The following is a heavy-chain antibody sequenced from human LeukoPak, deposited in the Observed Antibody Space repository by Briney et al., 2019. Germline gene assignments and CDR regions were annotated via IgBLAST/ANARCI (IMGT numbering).Heavy chain of an antibody. CDR1: GGSFSGYY. J-gene: IGHJ6*03. Sequence: SETLSLTCAVYGGSFSGYYWSWIRQPPGKGLEWIGGINHSGSTNYNPSLKSRVTISVDTSKNQFSLKLSSVTAADTAVYYCARHSSWPTPYYYYYYMDVWGKGTTVTVSS. CDR2: INHSGST. V-gene: IGHV4-34*01. CDR3: ARHSSWPTPYYYYYYMDV. D-gene: IGHD6-13*01.